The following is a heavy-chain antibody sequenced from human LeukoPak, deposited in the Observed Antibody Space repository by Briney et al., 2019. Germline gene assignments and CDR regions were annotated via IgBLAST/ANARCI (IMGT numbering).Heavy chain of an antibody. CDR1: GYTFTSYG. CDR3: ARDLLRRHGGYAYGMDV. V-gene: IGHV1-18*01. CDR2: ISAYNGHT. D-gene: IGHD5-12*01. J-gene: IGHJ6*02. Sequence: GASVKVSCKASGYTFTSYGFSWVGQAPGQGREWMGGISAYNGHTNYSQRLQRRVTMTTATYTSTAYMELSSVRSDHTAVYSCARDLLRRHGGYAYGMDVWGQGTTVTVSS.